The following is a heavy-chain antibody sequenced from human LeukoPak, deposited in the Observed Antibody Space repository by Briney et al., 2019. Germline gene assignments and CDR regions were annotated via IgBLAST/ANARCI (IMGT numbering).Heavy chain of an antibody. V-gene: IGHV3-11*04. D-gene: IGHD6-19*01. CDR3: ARDGGSAWFLDY. Sequence: GGSLRLSCAASGFTLSDNYMSWIRQAPGKGLEWVSYISSSGNTTYNADSVKGRFSITRDNAKNSLYLQMNSLRAEDTAVYYCARDGGSAWFLDYWGQGTLVTVSS. CDR2: ISSSGNTT. CDR1: GFTLSDNY. J-gene: IGHJ4*02.